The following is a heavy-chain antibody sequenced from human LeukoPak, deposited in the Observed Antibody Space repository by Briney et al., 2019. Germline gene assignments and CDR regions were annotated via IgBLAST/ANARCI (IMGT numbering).Heavy chain of an antibody. CDR3: AKDPQQLILSNYFDD. CDR1: GFTFSSRA. Sequence: GGSLRLPCAASGFTFSSRAMYWVRQAPGKGLEWVEGISYDGSNTYYVDSVKGRFTISGDNSKNTLYLQMDSLRTEDTAVYYCAKDPQQLILSNYFDDWGQGTLVTVSS. CDR2: ISYDGSNT. V-gene: IGHV3-30*18. J-gene: IGHJ4*02. D-gene: IGHD6-13*01.